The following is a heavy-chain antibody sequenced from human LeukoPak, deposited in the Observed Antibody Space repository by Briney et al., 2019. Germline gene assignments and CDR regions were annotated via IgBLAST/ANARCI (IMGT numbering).Heavy chain of an antibody. V-gene: IGHV4-39*07. J-gene: IGHJ4*02. D-gene: IGHD2/OR15-2a*01. CDR3: ARERVIGGLDY. CDR2: IYYTGST. Sequence: SETLSLTCTVSGGSISSSSYYWGWIRQPPGKRLEWIGSIYYTGSTYYNPSLKSRVTISVDTSKNQFSLKLSSVTAADTAVYYCARERVIGGLDYWGQGTLVTVSS. CDR1: GGSISSSSYY.